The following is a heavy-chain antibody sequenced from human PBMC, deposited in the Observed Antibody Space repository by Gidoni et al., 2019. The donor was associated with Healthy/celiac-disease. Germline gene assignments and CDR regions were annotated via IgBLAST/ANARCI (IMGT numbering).Heavy chain of an antibody. Sequence: QVQLVQSGAEVKKPGSSVKVSCKASGGTFSSYAISWVRQAPGQGLEWMGRIIPILGMANYAQKFQGRVTITADKSTSTAYMELSSLRSEDTAVYYCARDRGSIFGVAIDAFDIWGQGTMVTVSS. V-gene: IGHV1-69*04. CDR2: IIPILGMA. CDR1: GGTFSSYA. CDR3: ARDRGSIFGVAIDAFDI. J-gene: IGHJ3*02. D-gene: IGHD3-3*01.